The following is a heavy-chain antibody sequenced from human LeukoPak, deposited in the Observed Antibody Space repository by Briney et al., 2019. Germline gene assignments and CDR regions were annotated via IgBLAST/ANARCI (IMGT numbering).Heavy chain of an antibody. D-gene: IGHD3-16*01. CDR3: ARNDKKSYEADY. CDR1: GYTFTSYD. CDR2: MNPTSGNT. J-gene: IGHJ4*02. V-gene: IGHV1-8*01. Sequence: ASVKVSCKASGYTFTSYDINWVRQATGQGLEWLGWMNPTSGNTGYSQKFQGRITMTRDTAISTAYMELSSLRSEDTAVYYCARNDKKSYEADYWGQGTLVTVSS.